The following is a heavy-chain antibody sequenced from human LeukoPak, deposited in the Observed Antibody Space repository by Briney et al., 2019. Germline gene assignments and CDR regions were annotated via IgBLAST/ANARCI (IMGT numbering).Heavy chain of an antibody. CDR2: IYYSGST. V-gene: IGHV4-61*01. CDR1: GGSVSSGSYY. J-gene: IGHJ3*02. CDR3: ARKDPSGTYGAFDI. D-gene: IGHD3-10*01. Sequence: SETLSLTCTVSGGSVSSGSYYWSWIRQPPGKGLEWVGYIYYSGSTNYNPSLKSRVTISVDTSKNQFSLKLSSVTAADTAVYYCARKDPSGTYGAFDIWGQGTMVTVSS.